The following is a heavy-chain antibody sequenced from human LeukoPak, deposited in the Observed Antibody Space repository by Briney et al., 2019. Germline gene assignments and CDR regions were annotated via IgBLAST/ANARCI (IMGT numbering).Heavy chain of an antibody. CDR1: GGSISSGGYS. CDR2: IYHSGST. J-gene: IGHJ4*02. Sequence: ASQTLSLTCAVSGGSISSGGYSWSWIRQPPGKGLEWIGYIYHSGSTYYNPSLKSRVTISVDRSKNQFSLKLSFVTAADTAVYYCARLNLEWLLDYWGQGTLVTVSS. CDR3: ARLNLEWLLDY. V-gene: IGHV4-30-2*01. D-gene: IGHD3-3*01.